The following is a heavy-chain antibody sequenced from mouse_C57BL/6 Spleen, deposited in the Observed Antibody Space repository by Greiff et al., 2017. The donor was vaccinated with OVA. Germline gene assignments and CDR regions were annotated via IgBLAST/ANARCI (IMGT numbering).Heavy chain of an antibody. CDR3: TTDGGAKDYDGGGFAY. J-gene: IGHJ3*01. D-gene: IGHD2-4*01. CDR2: IDPEDGDT. Sequence: VQLKESGAELVRPGASVKLSCTASGFNIKDYYMHWVKQRPEQGLEWIGRIDPEDGDTEYAPKFQGKATMTADTSSNTAYLQLSSLTSEDTAVYYCTTDGGAKDYDGGGFAYWGQGTLVTVSA. V-gene: IGHV14-1*01. CDR1: GFNIKDYY.